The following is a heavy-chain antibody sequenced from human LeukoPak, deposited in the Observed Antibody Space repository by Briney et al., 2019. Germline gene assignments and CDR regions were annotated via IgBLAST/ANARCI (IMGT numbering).Heavy chain of an antibody. J-gene: IGHJ4*02. Sequence: GGSLRLSCAASGFTVSSNYMSWVRQAPGKGLEWVSVIYSGGSTYYADSVKGRFTISRDDSKNTLYLQMNRLRAEDTAVYYCAKDGGLWVSAHWGDSWGRGTLVTVSS. CDR3: AKDGGLWVSAHWGDS. D-gene: IGHD7-27*01. CDR2: IYSGGST. V-gene: IGHV3-53*01. CDR1: GFTVSSNY.